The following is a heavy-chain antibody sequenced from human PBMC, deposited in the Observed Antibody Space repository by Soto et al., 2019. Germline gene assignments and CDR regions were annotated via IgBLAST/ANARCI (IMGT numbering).Heavy chain of an antibody. CDR3: ARDRLASTGRPEA. V-gene: IGHV4-59*01. Sequence: SDTLSLTFTGSSGSISPYYCTWVVQPPGKGLEWIGYVSYSGSTNYNPSLKSRVTMSVDTSRNQFSLRLSSVTAADTAVYYCARDRLASTGRPEAWGRGTLLTVSS. D-gene: IGHD3-3*02. CDR1: SGSISPYY. CDR2: VSYSGST. J-gene: IGHJ5*02.